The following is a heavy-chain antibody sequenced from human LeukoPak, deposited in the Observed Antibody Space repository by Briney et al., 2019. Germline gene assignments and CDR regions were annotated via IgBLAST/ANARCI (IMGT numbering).Heavy chain of an antibody. CDR3: ARDYKYAFDN. J-gene: IGHJ4*02. Sequence: GGSLRLSCAASGFTFSDYSMNWVRQAPGKGLEWISYIGIDSGNTNYADSVKGRFTNSGDKAKNSLYLQMNSLGVEDTAVYYCARDYKYAFDNWGQGTLVTVSS. V-gene: IGHV3-48*01. CDR2: IGIDSGNT. D-gene: IGHD5-24*01. CDR1: GFTFSDYS.